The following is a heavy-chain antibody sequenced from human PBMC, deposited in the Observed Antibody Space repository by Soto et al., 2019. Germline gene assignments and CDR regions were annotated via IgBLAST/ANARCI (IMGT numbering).Heavy chain of an antibody. CDR3: ARDTLYDSSGYYYVGYNWFDP. D-gene: IGHD3-22*01. Sequence: GVSVKVSCKASGYTFTSYAMHWVRQAPGQRLEWMGWINAGNGNTKYSQKFQGRVTITRDTSASTAYMELSSLRSEDTAVYYCARDTLYDSSGYYYVGYNWFDPWGQGTLVTVSS. V-gene: IGHV1-3*01. J-gene: IGHJ5*02. CDR1: GYTFTSYA. CDR2: INAGNGNT.